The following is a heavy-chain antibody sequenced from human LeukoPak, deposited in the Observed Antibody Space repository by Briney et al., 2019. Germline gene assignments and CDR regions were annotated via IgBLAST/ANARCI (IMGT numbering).Heavy chain of an antibody. CDR3: ARAVREGRMDY. CDR1: GGSISSYY. D-gene: IGHD3-10*01. V-gene: IGHV4-59*01. J-gene: IGHJ4*02. Sequence: SETLSLTCTVSGGSISSYYWSWIRQPPGKGLEWIGYIYYSGSTNYNPSLKSRVTITVDTSKNQFSLELSSVTAADTAVYYCARAVREGRMDYWGQGTLVTVSS. CDR2: IYYSGST.